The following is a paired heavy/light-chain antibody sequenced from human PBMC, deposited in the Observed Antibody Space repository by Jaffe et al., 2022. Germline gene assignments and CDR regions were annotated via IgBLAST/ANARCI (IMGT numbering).Light chain of an antibody. CDR3: LAWDSGTGV. CDR1: RLENKY. CDR2: EDK. V-gene: IGLV3-1*01. J-gene: IGLJ1*01. Sequence: SYELTQPPSVSVSPGQTASITCSGDRLENKYASWYQQKPGQSPVLVIYEDKKRPSGIPERFSGSNSGNTATLTISGTQAMDEADYVCLAWDSGTGVFGTGTKVTVL.
Heavy chain of an antibody. CDR3: ARPNTIFGVVLTSPKDAFHI. V-gene: IGHV7-4-1*02. D-gene: IGHD3-3*01. CDR2: INTNTGNP. Sequence: QVQLVQSGSELKNPGASVKISCKASGYSLTNYAINWVRQAPGQGLEWMGWINTNTGNPTYAQGFTGRFVFSLDTSVSTTYLQISSLKSEDTAVYYCARPNTIFGVVLTSPKDAFHIWGQGTMVTVSS. CDR1: GYSLTNYA. J-gene: IGHJ3*02.